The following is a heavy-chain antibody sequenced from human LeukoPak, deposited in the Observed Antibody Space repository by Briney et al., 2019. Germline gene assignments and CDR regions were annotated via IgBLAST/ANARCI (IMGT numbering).Heavy chain of an antibody. J-gene: IGHJ4*02. CDR2: IYYSGST. CDR3: ARDPVITFGGVIVPYYFDY. CDR1: GGSFSSYY. D-gene: IGHD3-16*02. Sequence: SETLSLTCAVYGGSFSSYYWGWIRQPPGKGLEWIGSIYYSGSTYYNPSLKSRVTISVDTSKNQFSLKLSSVTAADTAVYHCARDPVITFGGVIVPYYFDYWGQGTLVTVSS. V-gene: IGHV4-39*07.